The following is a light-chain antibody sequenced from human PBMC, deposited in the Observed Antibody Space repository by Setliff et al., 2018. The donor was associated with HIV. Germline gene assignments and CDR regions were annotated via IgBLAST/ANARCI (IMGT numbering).Light chain of an antibody. J-gene: IGLJ1*01. CDR1: RSDVGAYNY. CDR2: EVS. V-gene: IGLV2-14*01. CDR3: SSYRGGSILFV. Sequence: QSVLAQPASVSGSPGQSITISCTGTRSDVGAYNYVSWYQQHPGKAPKLMIYEVSNRPSGVSNRFSGSKSGNTASLTISGLQAEDEADYLCSSYRGGSILFVLGPGTKVTVL.